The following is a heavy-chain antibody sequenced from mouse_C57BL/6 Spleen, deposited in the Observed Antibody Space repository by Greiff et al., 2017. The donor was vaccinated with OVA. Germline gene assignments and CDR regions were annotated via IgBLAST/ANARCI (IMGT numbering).Heavy chain of an antibody. CDR1: GYSFTGYY. D-gene: IGHD2-4*01. CDR3: ARGYDYDRGYYFDY. CDR2: INPSTGGT. V-gene: IGHV1-43*01. J-gene: IGHJ2*01. Sequence: EVQLQQSGPELVKPGASVKISCKASGYSFTGYYMHWVKQSSEKSLEWIGEINPSTGGTSYNHKFKGKATLTVDKSSSTAYMQLKRLTSEDSAVYYCARGYDYDRGYYFDYWGQGTTLTVSS.